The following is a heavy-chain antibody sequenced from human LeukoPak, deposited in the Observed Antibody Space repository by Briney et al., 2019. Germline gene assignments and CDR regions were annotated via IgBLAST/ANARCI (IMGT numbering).Heavy chain of an antibody. CDR2: IYYSGST. J-gene: IGHJ4*01. V-gene: IGHV4-61*01. D-gene: IGHD1-20*01. CDR1: GDSISGSTYY. CDR3: ARSVHNWNDYFGY. Sequence: PSETLSLTCTVSGDSISGSTYYWSWIRQPPGKGLEWIGYIYYSGSTNYNPSLKSRVTISVDTSKNQFSLKLSSVTAADTAVYYCARSVHNWNDYFGYWGQGTLVTVSS.